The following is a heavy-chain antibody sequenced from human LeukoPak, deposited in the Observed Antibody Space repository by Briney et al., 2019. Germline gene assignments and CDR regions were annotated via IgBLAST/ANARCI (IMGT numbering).Heavy chain of an antibody. Sequence: PSETLSLTCAVYTGSFSGDYWSWIRQPPGKGLEWIGEIDQSGTTNYNPSLKSRLTISIDTSRNQFSLKLSSVTAADTAVYYCARHYGPWGQGTLVTVSS. D-gene: IGHD3-16*01. CDR2: IDQSGTT. CDR3: ARHYGP. V-gene: IGHV4-34*01. J-gene: IGHJ5*02. CDR1: TGSFSGDY.